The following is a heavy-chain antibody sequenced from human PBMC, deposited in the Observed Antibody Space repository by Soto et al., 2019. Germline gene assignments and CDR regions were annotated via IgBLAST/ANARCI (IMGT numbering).Heavy chain of an antibody. CDR2: INPSGTTT. V-gene: IGHV1-46*01. CDR1: GYTFTSYY. D-gene: IGHD2-2*01. CDR3: ARLQIASHDYYGIDV. Sequence: QVQLVQSGAEVKKPGASVKVSCKASGYTFTSYYMHWVRQAPGQGLEWMGIINPSGTTTDYAQKFQGRVTKTTDTSTSTYYMELNSLRSEDTAGYYCARLQIASHDYYGIDVWGQGTKVTVSS. J-gene: IGHJ6*02.